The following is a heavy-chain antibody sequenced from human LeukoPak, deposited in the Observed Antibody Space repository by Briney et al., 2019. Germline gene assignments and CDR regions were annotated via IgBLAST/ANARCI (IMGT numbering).Heavy chain of an antibody. CDR3: AKDFISSWVSYYFDY. CDR1: GFTFSSYG. Sequence: GGSLRLSCAASGFTFSSYGMHWVRQAPGKGVGWVAFIRYDGRNKYYADSVKGRFTISRDNSKNTLYLQMNSLRAEDTAVYYCAKDFISSWVSYYFDYWGQGTLVTVSS. V-gene: IGHV3-30*02. CDR2: IRYDGRNK. D-gene: IGHD6-13*01. J-gene: IGHJ4*02.